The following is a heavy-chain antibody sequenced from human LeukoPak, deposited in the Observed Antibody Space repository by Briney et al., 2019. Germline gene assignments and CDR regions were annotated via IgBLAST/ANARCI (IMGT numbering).Heavy chain of an antibody. D-gene: IGHD1-14*01. Sequence: SETLSLTCTVSGGSISSYYWSWIRQPAGKGLEWIGRIYTSGSTNYNPSLKSRVTMSVDTSKNQFSLKLSSVTAADTAVYYCARRNRCRFASCVEGWFDPWGQGTLVTVSS. V-gene: IGHV4-4*07. CDR2: IYTSGST. CDR1: GGSISSYY. J-gene: IGHJ5*02. CDR3: ARRNRCRFASCVEGWFDP.